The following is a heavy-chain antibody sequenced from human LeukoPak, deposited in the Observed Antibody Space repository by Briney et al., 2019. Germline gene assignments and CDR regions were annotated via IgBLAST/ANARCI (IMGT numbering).Heavy chain of an antibody. CDR3: ARRSSSWPPVDY. D-gene: IGHD6-13*01. CDR1: GGSISSSSYY. J-gene: IGHJ4*02. CDR2: IYYSGST. Sequence: SETLSLTCTVSGGSISSSSYYWGWIRQPPGKGLEWIGSIYYSGSTYYNPSLKSRVTISVDTSKNQFSLKLSPVTAADTAVYYCARRSSSWPPVDYWGQGTLVTVSS. V-gene: IGHV4-39*07.